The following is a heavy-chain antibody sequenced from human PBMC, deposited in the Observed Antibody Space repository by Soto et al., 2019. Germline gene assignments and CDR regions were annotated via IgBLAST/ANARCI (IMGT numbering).Heavy chain of an antibody. Sequence: GGSLRLSCAASGFTFSSYAMSWVRQAPGKGLEWVSAISGSGGSTYYADSVKGRFTISSVNSKNTLYLQMKSLRADDPAVYYCAQAPSQGGATILSQFENWGQGALVTASS. CDR1: GFTFSSYA. D-gene: IGHD1-26*01. CDR2: ISGSGGST. V-gene: IGHV3-23*01. J-gene: IGHJ4*02. CDR3: AQAPSQGGATILSQFEN.